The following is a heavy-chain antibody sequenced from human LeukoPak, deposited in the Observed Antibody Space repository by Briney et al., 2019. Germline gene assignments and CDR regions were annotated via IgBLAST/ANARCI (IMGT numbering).Heavy chain of an antibody. CDR2: ISAYNGNT. J-gene: IGHJ5*02. D-gene: IGHD2-2*01. V-gene: IGHV1-18*01. CDR3: ARSSAAKAVKWFDP. Sequence: ASVKVSCKASGYTFTSSGISWVRQAPGQGLEWRGWISAYNGNTNYAQKLQGRVTMPTDTSTSTAYMELRSLRSDDTAVYYCARSSAAKAVKWFDPWGQGTLVTVSS. CDR1: GYTFTSSG.